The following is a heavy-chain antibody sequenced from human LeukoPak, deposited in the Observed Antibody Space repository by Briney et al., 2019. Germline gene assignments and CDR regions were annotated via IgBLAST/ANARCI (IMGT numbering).Heavy chain of an antibody. Sequence: SQTPSLTCTVSGGSISSGDYYWSWIRQPPGKGLEWIGYIYYSGSTYYNPSLKSRVTISVDTSKNQFSLKLSSVTAADTAVYYCARNYYDSSGYRHYYYYMDVWGKGTTVTVSS. CDR2: IYYSGST. CDR1: GGSISSGDYY. J-gene: IGHJ6*03. V-gene: IGHV4-30-4*08. D-gene: IGHD3-22*01. CDR3: ARNYYDSSGYRHYYYYMDV.